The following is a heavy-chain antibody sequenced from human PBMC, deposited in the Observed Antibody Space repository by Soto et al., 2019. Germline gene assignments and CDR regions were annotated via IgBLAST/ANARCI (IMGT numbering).Heavy chain of an antibody. CDR3: AREWGLLPYYVMNV. CDR2: ISYTGRT. V-gene: IGHV4-61*03. CDR1: GDSVTSGSYY. J-gene: IGHJ6*02. Sequence: SETLSLTCIVSGDSVTSGSYYWTWLRQPPGKGLEWIGYISYTGRTKYNPSLQSRVTISVDTSKNDFSLNLGSVTAADTAVYFCAREWGLLPYYVMNVWGHGTAVTVSS. D-gene: IGHD7-27*01.